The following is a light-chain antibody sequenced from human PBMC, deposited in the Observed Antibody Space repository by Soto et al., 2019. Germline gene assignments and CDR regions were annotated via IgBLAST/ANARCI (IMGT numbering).Light chain of an antibody. CDR2: DAS. CDR3: QQYYNLPIT. CDR1: QDISTH. J-gene: IGKJ5*01. Sequence: DIQMTQTPSSLSASVVDRVTITCRASQDISTHLNWYQQKPGKAPKLLIYDASNLETGVPSRFSGSGSGTDFTVTISSLQPEDFATYSCQQYYNLPITFGQGTRLEI. V-gene: IGKV1-33*01.